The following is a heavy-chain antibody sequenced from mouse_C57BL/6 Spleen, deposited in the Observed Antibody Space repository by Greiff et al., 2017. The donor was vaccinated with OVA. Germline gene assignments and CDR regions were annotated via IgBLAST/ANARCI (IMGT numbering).Heavy chain of an antibody. V-gene: IGHV1-19*01. CDR3: ARYGSSLSYWYFDV. D-gene: IGHD1-1*01. CDR1: GYTFTDYY. CDR2: INPYNGGT. J-gene: IGHJ1*03. Sequence: VQLQQSGPVLVKPGASVKMSCKASGYTFTDYYMNWVKQSHGKSLEWIGVINPYNGGTSYNQKFKGKATLTVDKSSSTAYMELNSLTSEDSAVYYCARYGSSLSYWYFDVWGTGTTVTVSS.